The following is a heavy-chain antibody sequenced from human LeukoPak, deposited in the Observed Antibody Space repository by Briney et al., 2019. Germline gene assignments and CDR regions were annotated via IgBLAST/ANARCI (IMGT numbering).Heavy chain of an antibody. D-gene: IGHD3-16*01. CDR2: INHSGST. V-gene: IGHV4-34*01. Sequence: SETLSLTCAVYGGSFSGYYWSWIRQPPGKGLEWIGEINHSGSTNYNPSLKSRVTISVDTSKNQFSLKLRSVTAADTAVFYCARPRPGWGWFDYWGQGTLVTVSS. CDR3: ARPRPGWGWFDY. J-gene: IGHJ4*02. CDR1: GGSFSGYY.